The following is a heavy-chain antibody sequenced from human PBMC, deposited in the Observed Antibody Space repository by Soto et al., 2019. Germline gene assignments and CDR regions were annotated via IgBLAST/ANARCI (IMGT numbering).Heavy chain of an antibody. CDR3: AKGADSGGFDY. V-gene: IGHV3-23*01. D-gene: IGHD3-16*01. Sequence: PGGSLRLSCAASGFTFRGYAMSWVRQAPGKGLEWVLGISASGGSTYYADSVKGRLTISRENSKNTLYLQMNSLRAEDTAVYYCAKGADSGGFDYWGHGTPVTVSS. CDR2: ISASGGST. CDR1: GFTFRGYA. J-gene: IGHJ4*01.